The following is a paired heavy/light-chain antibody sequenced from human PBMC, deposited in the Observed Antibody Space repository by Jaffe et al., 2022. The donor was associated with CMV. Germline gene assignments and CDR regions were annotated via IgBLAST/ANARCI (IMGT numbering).Heavy chain of an antibody. Sequence: EVPLLESGGGLVQPGGSLRLSCAASGFTFSNYAMDWVRQAPGKGLEWVSTIGGSGDNTYYADSVKGRFTISRDNSNNTLYLQMDSLRAEDTAVYYCAKDRVAIPFHYYYGMDGWGQGTTVTVSS. V-gene: IGHV3-23*01. D-gene: IGHD2-21*01. CDR3: AKDRVAIPFHYYYGMDG. J-gene: IGHJ6*02. CDR2: IGGSGDNT. CDR1: GFTFSNYA.
Light chain of an antibody. J-gene: IGKJ2*01. CDR3: QQYNNWPRYT. CDR2: GAS. CDR1: QSVGNN. V-gene: IGKV3-15*01. Sequence: EIAMTQSPATLSVSPGERATLSCRASQSVGNNLAWYRQIPGQAPRLLIYGASTRAAGIPARFSGSGSGTEFTLTISSLQSEDFAVYYCQQYNNWPRYTFGQGTNLEIK.